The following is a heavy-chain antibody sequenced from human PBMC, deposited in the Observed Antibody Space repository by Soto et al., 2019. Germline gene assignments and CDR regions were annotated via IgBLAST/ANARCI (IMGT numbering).Heavy chain of an antibody. Sequence: SETLSLTCAVYGGSFSGYYWSWIRQPPGKGLEWIGEINHSGSTNYNPSLKSRVTISVDTSKNQFSLKLSSVTAADTAVYYCARAVRSSWYDPIDYWGQGTLVTVSS. D-gene: IGHD6-13*01. CDR2: INHSGST. CDR3: ARAVRSSWYDPIDY. J-gene: IGHJ4*02. CDR1: GGSFSGYY. V-gene: IGHV4-34*01.